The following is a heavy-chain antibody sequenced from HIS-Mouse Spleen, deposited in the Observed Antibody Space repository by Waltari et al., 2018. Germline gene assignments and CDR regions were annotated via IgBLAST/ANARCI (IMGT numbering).Heavy chain of an antibody. D-gene: IGHD2-15*01. Sequence: QVQLQQWGAGLLKPSETLSLTCAVYGGSFSGYYWSWIRQPPGKGLEWIGEINHSGSTNTNPTLKSRVTISVDTSKNQFSLKLSSVTAADTAVYYCARGYCSGGSCYGLGGYWGQGTLVTVSS. CDR1: GGSFSGYY. V-gene: IGHV4-34*01. CDR2: INHSGST. J-gene: IGHJ4*02. CDR3: ARGYCSGGSCYGLGGY.